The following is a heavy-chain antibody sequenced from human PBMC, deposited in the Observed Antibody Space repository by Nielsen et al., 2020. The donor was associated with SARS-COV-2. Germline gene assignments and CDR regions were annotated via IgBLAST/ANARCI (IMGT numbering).Heavy chain of an antibody. J-gene: IGHJ5*02. V-gene: IGHV3-23*01. CDR2: IIGSGRGT. Sequence: GESLKISCAASGFTFSSYWMSWVRQAPGKGLEWVSGIIGSGRGTYYADSVKGRFTISRDNSKDTLYLQMNSLRAEDTAIYYCAREACINIDCYTTSWGQGTLVTVSS. D-gene: IGHD2-2*02. CDR1: GFTFSSYW. CDR3: AREACINIDCYTTS.